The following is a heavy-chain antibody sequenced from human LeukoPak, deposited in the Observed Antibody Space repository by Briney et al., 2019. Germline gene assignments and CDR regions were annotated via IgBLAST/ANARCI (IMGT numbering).Heavy chain of an antibody. Sequence: GGSLRLSCAASGFTFSSYGMHWVRQAPGKGLEWVAVISYDGSNKYYADSVKGRFTISRDNSKNTLYLQMNSLRAEDTAVYYCAKDTHCRGGSCYNWFDPWGQGTLVTVSS. CDR3: AKDTHCRGGSCYNWFDP. CDR1: GFTFSSYG. V-gene: IGHV3-30*18. CDR2: ISYDGSNK. D-gene: IGHD2-15*01. J-gene: IGHJ5*02.